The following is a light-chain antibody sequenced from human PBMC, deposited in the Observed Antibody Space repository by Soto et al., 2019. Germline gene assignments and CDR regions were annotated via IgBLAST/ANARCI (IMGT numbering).Light chain of an antibody. Sequence: DIQLTQSPSSLSAFAGDRVTITCRASRSVVNYLNWYQQKPGKAPRVLIYAGSTLHSGVPSRFSGSGSGTDFTLTISSLQPEDSATYFCQHSYSAYSTFGPGTRLEI. J-gene: IGKJ3*01. CDR2: AGS. CDR3: QHSYSAYST. V-gene: IGKV1-39*01. CDR1: RSVVNY.